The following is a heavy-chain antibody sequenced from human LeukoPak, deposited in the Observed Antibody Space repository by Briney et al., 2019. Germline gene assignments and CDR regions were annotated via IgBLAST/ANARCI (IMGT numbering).Heavy chain of an antibody. CDR3: ARGGISMRSYGMAV. CDR2: IKQDGSEK. D-gene: IGHD3-22*01. Sequence: PGGSLRLSCAASGFTFTSYWMSWVRQAPGKGLEWVANIKQDGSEKYYVDSVKGRFTISRDNAKNLLYLQMNSLRAEDTAVYYCARGGISMRSYGMAVWGQGTTVTVSS. V-gene: IGHV3-7*01. J-gene: IGHJ6*02. CDR1: GFTFTSYW.